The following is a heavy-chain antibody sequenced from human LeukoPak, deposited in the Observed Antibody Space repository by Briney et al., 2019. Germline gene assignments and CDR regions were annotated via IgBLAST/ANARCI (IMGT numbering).Heavy chain of an antibody. V-gene: IGHV3-21*01. CDR1: GFTFSSYS. Sequence: GGSLRLSCAASGFTFSSYSMNWVRQAPGKGLEWVSSITSSSSSYIYYADSVKGRFTISRDNAKNSLFLQMNSLRAEDTALYYCATFGFNWNLGYWGQGTLVTVSS. D-gene: IGHD1-20*01. CDR3: ATFGFNWNLGY. CDR2: ITSSSSSYI. J-gene: IGHJ4*02.